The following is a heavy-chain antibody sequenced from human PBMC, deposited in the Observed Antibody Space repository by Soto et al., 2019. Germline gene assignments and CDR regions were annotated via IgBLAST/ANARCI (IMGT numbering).Heavy chain of an antibody. Sequence: SETLSLTCAVYGGSFSGYYWSWIRQPPGKGLEWIGEINHSGSTNYNPSLKSRVTISVDTSKNQFSLKLSSVTAADTAVYYCARFVRSCSATTCSTRADVWGQGITVTVSS. V-gene: IGHV4-34*01. J-gene: IGHJ6*02. CDR2: INHSGST. CDR3: ARFVRSCSATTCSTRADV. CDR1: GGSFSGYY. D-gene: IGHD2-2*01.